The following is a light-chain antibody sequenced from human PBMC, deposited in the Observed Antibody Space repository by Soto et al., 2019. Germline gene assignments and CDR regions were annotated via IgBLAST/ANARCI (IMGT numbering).Light chain of an antibody. CDR2: EGT. CDR1: SSEFGTYSV. Sequence: QSALTQSASVSGSPGQSITISCTGTSSEFGTYSVVSWYQQHPGKAPKLLIYEGTKRPSGVSNRFSASESGNTASLTISGLQAEDEDVYYCHSYARSTLVFGGGTKVTVL. CDR3: HSYARSTLV. V-gene: IGLV2-23*01. J-gene: IGLJ3*02.